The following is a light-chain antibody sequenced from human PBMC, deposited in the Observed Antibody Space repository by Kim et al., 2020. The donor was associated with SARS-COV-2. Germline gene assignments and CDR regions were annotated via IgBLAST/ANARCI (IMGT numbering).Light chain of an antibody. CDR1: NP. Sequence: NPLNWSHHSPGTAPRLLIYGYNPRPSGVPDRFSGSKSVTSASLGISGLQSEDEADYYCATWDDSLNGWLFGGGTQLTVL. J-gene: IGLJ2*01. V-gene: IGLV1-44*01. CDR2: GYN. CDR3: ATWDDSLNGWL.